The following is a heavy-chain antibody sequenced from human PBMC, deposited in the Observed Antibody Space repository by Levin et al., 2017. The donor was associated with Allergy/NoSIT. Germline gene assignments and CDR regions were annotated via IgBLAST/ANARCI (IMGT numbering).Heavy chain of an antibody. V-gene: IGHV6-1*01. CDR1: GDSVSSNSAA. Sequence: NTSETLSLTCVISGDSVSSNSAAWNWIRQSPSRGLEWLGRTYYRSKWSNDYAVSVKSRITINPDTSKNQFSLQLNSVTPDDTAVYYCAKFSAGVDAFDVWGQGTMVTVSS. J-gene: IGHJ3*01. D-gene: IGHD3-10*01. CDR2: TYYRSKWSN. CDR3: AKFSAGVDAFDV.